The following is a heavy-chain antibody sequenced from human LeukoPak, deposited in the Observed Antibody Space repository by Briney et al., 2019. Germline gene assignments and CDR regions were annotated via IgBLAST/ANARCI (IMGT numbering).Heavy chain of an antibody. J-gene: IGHJ4*02. D-gene: IGHD2-2*01. CDR3: ARANPPYCSSTTCLFDY. CDR1: GYTFTGNY. CDR2: INPNSGDT. Sequence: GASVKVSCKASGYTFTGNYMHWVRQAPGQGFEWMGWINPNSGDTNYAQKFQGRVTMTRDTSISTAHMELSRLRSDDTAVYYCARANPPYCSSTTCLFDYWGQGTLVTVSS. V-gene: IGHV1-2*02.